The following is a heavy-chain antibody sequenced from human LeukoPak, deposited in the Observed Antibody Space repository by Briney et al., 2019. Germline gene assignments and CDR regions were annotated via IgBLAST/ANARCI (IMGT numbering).Heavy chain of an antibody. Sequence: PGGSLRLSCAVSGFTFRNYAINWVRQAPGKGLEWLSSITGSAHDTYYAGSVKGRFTISRDNSKNTVYLQMNNLRADDSAVYYCAVAANRNDGFDVWGQGTRLTVSS. CDR2: ITGSAHDT. CDR1: GFTFRNYA. J-gene: IGHJ3*01. D-gene: IGHD6-13*01. V-gene: IGHV3-23*01. CDR3: AVAANRNDGFDV.